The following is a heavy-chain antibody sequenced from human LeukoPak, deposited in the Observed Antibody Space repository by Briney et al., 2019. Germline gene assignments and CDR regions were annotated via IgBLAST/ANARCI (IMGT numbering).Heavy chain of an antibody. CDR1: GFSFSSYW. D-gene: IGHD6-19*01. J-gene: IGHJ4*02. CDR2: IKQDGSEK. CDR3: ARSRSSGWRLPYFDY. V-gene: IGHV3-7*03. Sequence: PGGSLRLSCAASGFSFSSYWMGWVRQAPGKGLEWVANIKQDGSEKYYVDSVKGRFTISRDNAKNSLYLQMNSLRAEDTAVYYCARSRSSGWRLPYFDYWGQGTLVTVSS.